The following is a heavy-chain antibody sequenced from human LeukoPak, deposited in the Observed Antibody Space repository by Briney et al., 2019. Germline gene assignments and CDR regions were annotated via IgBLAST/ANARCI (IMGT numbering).Heavy chain of an antibody. V-gene: IGHV3-73*01. Sequence: PGGSLRLSCAASGFIFSDSTMHWVRQDSGKGLEWVGHIRSKANSYATTYAASVRGRFTISRNDSKNTAYLQMNSLKTEDTAVYYCTRHVVGATREDYWGQGTLATVSS. CDR1: GFIFSDST. J-gene: IGHJ4*02. CDR3: TRHVVGATREDY. CDR2: IRSKANSYAT. D-gene: IGHD1-26*01.